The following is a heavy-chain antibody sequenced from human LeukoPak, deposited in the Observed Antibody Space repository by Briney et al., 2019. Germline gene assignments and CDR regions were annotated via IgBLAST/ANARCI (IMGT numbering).Heavy chain of an antibody. D-gene: IGHD2-21*02. CDR1: GFTFSIYA. J-gene: IGHJ4*02. CDR3: AKDPSVVVTATLDY. CDR2: MSGSGGST. V-gene: IGHV3-23*01. Sequence: GGSLRLSCAASGFTFSIYAMSWVPHAPGRGLEWVSAMSGSGGSTYYADSVKGRFHISRDNSKNTLYMQMNSLRAEDTAVYYCAKDPSVVVTATLDYWGQGTLVTVSS.